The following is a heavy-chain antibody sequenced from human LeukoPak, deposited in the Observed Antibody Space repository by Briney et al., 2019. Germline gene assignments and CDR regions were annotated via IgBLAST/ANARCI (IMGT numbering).Heavy chain of an antibody. CDR3: ARRRIVVKNWFDP. CDR2: INHSGST. D-gene: IGHD2-15*01. J-gene: IGHJ5*02. V-gene: IGHV4-39*07. Sequence: SETLSLTCTVSGGSISSSSYYWSWIRQPPGKGLEWIGEINHSGSTNYNPSLKSRVTISVDTSKNQFSLKLSSVTAADTAVYYCARRRIVVKNWFDPWGQGTLVTVSS. CDR1: GGSISSSSYY.